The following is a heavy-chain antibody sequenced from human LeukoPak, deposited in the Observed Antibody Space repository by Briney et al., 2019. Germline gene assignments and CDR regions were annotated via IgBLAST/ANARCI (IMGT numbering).Heavy chain of an antibody. D-gene: IGHD5-12*01. V-gene: IGHV7-4-1*02. Sequence: ASVKVCCKASGYTFTSYDINWVRQAPGQGLEWMGWINTNTGNPTYAQGFTGRFVFSLDTSVSTAYLQISSLKAEDTAVYYCANISAYGYNWFEMWGQGTLVTVSS. J-gene: IGHJ5*02. CDR2: INTNTGNP. CDR3: ANISAYGYNWFEM. CDR1: GYTFTSYD.